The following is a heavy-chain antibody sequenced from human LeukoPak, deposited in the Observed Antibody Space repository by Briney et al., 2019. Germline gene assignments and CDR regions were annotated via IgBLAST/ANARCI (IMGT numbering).Heavy chain of an antibody. D-gene: IGHD3-16*01. J-gene: IGHJ4*02. V-gene: IGHV4-59*01. CDR3: ARVGRGDYTWGSYSFDY. CDR2: ISYSGSR. Sequence: PSETLSLTCTVSGVSISNYYWTWIRQPPGKGLEWIGYISYSGSRNYNTSLKSRVTISVDTSKNQFSLNLSSVTAADTAVYYCARVGRGDYTWGSYSFDYWGQGTLVTVSA. CDR1: GVSISNYY.